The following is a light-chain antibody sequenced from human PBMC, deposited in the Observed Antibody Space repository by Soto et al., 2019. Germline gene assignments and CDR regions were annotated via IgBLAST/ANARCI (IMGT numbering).Light chain of an antibody. CDR3: QHYSTWLWT. Sequence: EIVMTQSPATLSVPPGERATLSCRASQSVDSKLAWYQQKPGQGPRLLIYGASSRATGIPARFSGSGSGTEFTLTSSSLQSEDFAVYYCQHYSTWLWTFGQGTKVEIK. V-gene: IGKV3-15*01. CDR2: GAS. J-gene: IGKJ1*01. CDR1: QSVDSK.